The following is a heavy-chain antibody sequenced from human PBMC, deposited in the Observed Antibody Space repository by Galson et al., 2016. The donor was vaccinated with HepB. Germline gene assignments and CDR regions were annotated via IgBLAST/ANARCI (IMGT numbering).Heavy chain of an antibody. Sequence: SLRLSCAASGFPFSSYWMHWVRQAPGKGLVWVSRIKTDGSNTDYADSVKGRFTISRDNPKNTLHLQMNSLRAEDTAVYYCARVRWGGELDYWGQGTLVTVSS. CDR2: IKTDGSNT. V-gene: IGHV3-74*01. D-gene: IGHD3-10*01. J-gene: IGHJ4*02. CDR1: GFPFSSYW. CDR3: ARVRWGGELDY.